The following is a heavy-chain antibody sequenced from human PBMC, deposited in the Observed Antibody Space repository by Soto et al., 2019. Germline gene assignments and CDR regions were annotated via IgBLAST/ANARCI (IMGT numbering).Heavy chain of an antibody. CDR2: IRSKADGGTT. J-gene: IGHJ4*02. V-gene: IGHV3-15*07. CDR1: GFTFNNAW. CDR3: TTEPDYSNYFDY. Sequence: EVQLVESGGGLVKPGGSLRLSCAASGFTFNNAWMNWVRQAPGKGLEWVGRIRSKADGGTTDYAASVKDRFTISRDDSKNTLHLHMNSLKIEDTAVYYCTTEPDYSNYFDYWGQGTLVTVSS. D-gene: IGHD4-4*01.